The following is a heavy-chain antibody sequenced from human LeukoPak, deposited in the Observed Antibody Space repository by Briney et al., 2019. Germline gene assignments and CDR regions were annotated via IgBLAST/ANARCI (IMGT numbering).Heavy chain of an antibody. Sequence: GGSLRLSCAASGFTFSNYSMNWVRQAPGKGLEWVSSISSSGSYIYYADSVKGRFTISRDNAKNSAYLQMNSLRAEDTAVYYCAPLLLGAMTTVTLADYWGQGTLVTVSS. J-gene: IGHJ4*02. CDR1: GFTFSNYS. CDR3: APLLLGAMTTVTLADY. V-gene: IGHV3-21*01. CDR2: ISSSGSYI. D-gene: IGHD4-17*01.